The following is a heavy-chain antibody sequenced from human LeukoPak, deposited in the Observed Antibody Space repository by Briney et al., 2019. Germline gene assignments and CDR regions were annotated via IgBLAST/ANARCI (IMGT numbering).Heavy chain of an antibody. J-gene: IGHJ4*02. Sequence: KSGGSLRLSCAASGFTFSSYSMNWVRQAPGKGLEWVSSISSSSSYIYYADSVKGRFTISRDSSKNTLYLQMNSLRAEDTAVYYCARLPSDSSGWLFDYWGQGTLVTVSS. D-gene: IGHD6-19*01. CDR3: ARLPSDSSGWLFDY. CDR1: GFTFSSYS. CDR2: ISSSSSYI. V-gene: IGHV3-21*01.